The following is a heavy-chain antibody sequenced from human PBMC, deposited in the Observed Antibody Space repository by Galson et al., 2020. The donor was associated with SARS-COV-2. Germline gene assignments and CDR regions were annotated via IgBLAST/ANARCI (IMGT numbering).Heavy chain of an antibody. CDR2: IVVGSGRT. D-gene: IGHD6-6*01. V-gene: IGHV1-58*01. CDR1: GFTDNNSA. Sequence: AKVSCKSPGFTDNNSAVQWVRQARGQRLEWIGGIVVGSGRTNYAQKFQERVTITRDMSTSTAYMELSSLTYEDTAVYYCAAFVARPVYWGQGTLVTVSS. J-gene: IGHJ4*02. CDR3: AAFVARPVY.